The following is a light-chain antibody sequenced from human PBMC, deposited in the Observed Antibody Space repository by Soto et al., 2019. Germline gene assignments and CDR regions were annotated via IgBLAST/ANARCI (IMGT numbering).Light chain of an antibody. CDR3: SSYTSSSTRV. V-gene: IGLV2-14*01. J-gene: IGLJ2*01. CDR1: SSDVGGYNY. CDR2: DVS. Sequence: QSALTQPASVSGSPGQSITISCTGTSSDVGGYNYVSWYQQHPGKAPNLMIYDVSNRPSGVSNRFSGSKSGNTASLTISVLQAEDEADYYCSSYTSSSTRVFGGGTKVTVL.